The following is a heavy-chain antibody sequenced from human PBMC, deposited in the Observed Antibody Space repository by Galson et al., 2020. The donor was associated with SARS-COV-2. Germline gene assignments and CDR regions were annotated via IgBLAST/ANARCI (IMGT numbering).Heavy chain of an antibody. V-gene: IGHV3-30*03. J-gene: IGHJ6*02. D-gene: IGHD2-15*01. CDR2: ISYDGSNK. Sequence: GESLKIYCAASGFTFSSYGMHWVRQAPGKGLEWVAVISYDGSNKYYADSVKGRFTISRDNSKNTLYLQMNSLRAEDTAVYYCARELLDGMDVCGQGTTVTVSS. CDR1: GFTFSSYG. CDR3: ARELLDGMDV.